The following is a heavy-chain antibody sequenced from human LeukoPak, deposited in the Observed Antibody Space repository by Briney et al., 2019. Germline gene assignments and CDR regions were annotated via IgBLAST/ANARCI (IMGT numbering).Heavy chain of an antibody. D-gene: IGHD3-16*01. CDR1: GGSISSGSYY. CDR3: VRSLRSGNWFDP. V-gene: IGHV4-61*01. CDR2: IYYSGST. J-gene: IGHJ5*02. Sequence: PSETLSLTCTVSGGSISSGSYYWSWIRQPPGKGLEWIGHIYYSGSTNYNPSLKSRVTISVDTSKNQFSLKLSSVTAADTAVYYCVRSLRSGNWFDPWGQGTLVTVSS.